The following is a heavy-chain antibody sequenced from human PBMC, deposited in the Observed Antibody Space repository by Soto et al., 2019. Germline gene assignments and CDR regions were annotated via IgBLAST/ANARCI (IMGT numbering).Heavy chain of an antibody. D-gene: IGHD6-6*01. CDR2: IFSSGST. J-gene: IGHJ3*02. CDR1: GGVNISAGYY. CDR3: AIYTTSAWQLVLGVGAFAI. V-gene: IGHV4-31*03. Sequence: HSGTVCISGTVGGGVNISAGYYWRRKRQNPGKGREWIGYIFSSGSTYYNPSLKSRVTISVDTSKNQFSLKLSSVTAADTAVYYCAIYTTSAWQLVLGVGAFAIWGQGTMVTVSS.